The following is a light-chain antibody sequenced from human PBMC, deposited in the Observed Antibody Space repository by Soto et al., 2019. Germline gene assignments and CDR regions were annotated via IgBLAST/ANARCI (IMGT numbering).Light chain of an antibody. V-gene: IGKV2-28*01. CDR3: MQALQTPLT. CDR1: QSLLHSNSYNY. Sequence: IVMTQSPLSLPVTPGEPASISFSSSQSLLHSNSYNYLDFYLQKPGQPPQLLIYLGSNRASAVPDRFSGSGSGTDFTLKISRVEAEDVGVYYCMQALQTPLTFGGGTKVDIK. J-gene: IGKJ4*01. CDR2: LGS.